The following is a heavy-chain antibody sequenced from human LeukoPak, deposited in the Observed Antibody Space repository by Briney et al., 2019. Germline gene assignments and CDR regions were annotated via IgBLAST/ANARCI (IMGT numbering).Heavy chain of an antibody. CDR3: ARRAPYSYEWSTLDY. CDR1: GGSISSYY. V-gene: IGHV4-59*08. D-gene: IGHD5-18*01. CDR2: IYYSGST. J-gene: IGHJ4*02. Sequence: SETLSLTCTVSGGSISSYYWSWIRQPPGKGLECFGYIYYSGSTNYNPSLKSRVTISVDTSKNQFSLKLSSVTAADTAVYYCARRAPYSYEWSTLDYWGQGTLVTVSS.